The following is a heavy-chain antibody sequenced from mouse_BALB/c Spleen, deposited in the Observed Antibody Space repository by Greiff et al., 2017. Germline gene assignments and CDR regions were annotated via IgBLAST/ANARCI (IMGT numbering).Heavy chain of an antibody. D-gene: IGHD1-1*02. J-gene: IGHJ2*01. CDR1: GFTFSSYT. V-gene: IGHV5-6-4*01. CDR2: ISSGGSYT. Sequence: EVQGVESGGGLVKPGGSLKLSCAASGFTFSSYTMSWVRQTPEKRLEWVATISSGGSYTYYPDSVKGRFTISRDNAKNTLYLQMSSLKSEDTAMYYCTRVGGGIYFDYWGQGTTLTVSS. CDR3: TRVGGGIYFDY.